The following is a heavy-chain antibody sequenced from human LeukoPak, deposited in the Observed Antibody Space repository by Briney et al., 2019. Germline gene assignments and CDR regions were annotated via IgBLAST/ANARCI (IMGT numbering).Heavy chain of an antibody. D-gene: IGHD3-10*01. J-gene: IGHJ5*02. CDR3: TSQLFSPEKT. CDR1: GYTFTDSY. CDR2: INPNSGGT. V-gene: IGHV1-2*02. Sequence: ASVKVSCKASGYTFTDSYIHWVRQVPGQGLEWMGWINPNSGGTSYAQNFQGRVTMTKTTSISTAYMELSRLRSDDTAVNYCTSQLFSPEKTWGQGTLVTVSS.